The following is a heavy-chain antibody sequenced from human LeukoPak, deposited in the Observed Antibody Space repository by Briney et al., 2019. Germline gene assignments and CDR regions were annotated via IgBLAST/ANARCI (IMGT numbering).Heavy chain of an antibody. CDR2: INTNTGNP. CDR3: ARDSVLDFDWFNWFDP. D-gene: IGHD3-9*01. Sequence: ASVKVSCKASGYTFTSYAMNWVRQAPGQGLEWMGWINTNTGNPTYAQGFTGRFVFSLDTSVSTAYLQISSLKAEDTAVYYCARDSVLDFDWFNWFDPWGQGTLVTVSS. CDR1: GYTFTSYA. V-gene: IGHV7-4-1*02. J-gene: IGHJ5*02.